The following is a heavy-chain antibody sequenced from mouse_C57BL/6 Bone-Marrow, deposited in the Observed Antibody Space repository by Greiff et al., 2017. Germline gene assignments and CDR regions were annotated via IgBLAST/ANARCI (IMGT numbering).Heavy chain of an antibody. D-gene: IGHD2-12*01. CDR2: IDPANGNT. Sequence: LQQSPSPLFLPFASFNLSCTASGFNIKNTYMHWVKQRPEQGLEWIGRIDPANGNTKYAPKFQGKATITADTSSNTAYLQLSSLTSEDTAIYYCAFGRRYFDVWGTGTTVTVSS. CDR3: AFGRRYFDV. CDR1: GFNIKNTY. J-gene: IGHJ1*03. V-gene: IGHV14-3*01.